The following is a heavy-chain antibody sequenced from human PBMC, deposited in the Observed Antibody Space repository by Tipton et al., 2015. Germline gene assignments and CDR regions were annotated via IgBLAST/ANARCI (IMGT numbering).Heavy chain of an antibody. CDR2: ISGSGGKT. V-gene: IGHV3-23*01. D-gene: IGHD3-9*01. CDR3: AKNWDYDILTGYYNEAFDF. J-gene: IGHJ3*01. CDR1: GFTFSRYA. Sequence: GSLRLSCAVSGFTFSRYAMSWVRQAPGKGLEWVSGISGSGGKTHYADSVKGRFTIPRDNSKNMVYLQMNSLRAEDTAIYYCAKNWDYDILTGYYNEAFDFWGQGTMVTVSS.